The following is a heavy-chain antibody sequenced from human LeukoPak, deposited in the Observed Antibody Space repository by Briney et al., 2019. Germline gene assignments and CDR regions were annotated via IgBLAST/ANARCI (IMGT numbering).Heavy chain of an antibody. CDR1: GFRFSSYG. J-gene: IGHJ6*02. CDR2: ISYDGSNK. Sequence: GGSLRLSCAASGFRFSSYGMHWVRQAPGKGLEWVAVISYDGSNKYYVDSVEGRFTISRDNSKNTLYLQMNSLRGEDTAVYYCAKDRGEVFGVVIIYYGMDVWGQGTTVTVSS. V-gene: IGHV3-30*18. CDR3: AKDRGEVFGVVIIYYGMDV. D-gene: IGHD3-3*01.